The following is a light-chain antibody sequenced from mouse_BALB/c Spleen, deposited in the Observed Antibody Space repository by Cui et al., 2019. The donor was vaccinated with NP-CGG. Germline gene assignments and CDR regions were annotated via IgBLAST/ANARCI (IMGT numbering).Light chain of an antibody. J-gene: IGLJ1*01. V-gene: IGLV1*01. Sequence: QRVVTQQSALTTSPGETVTLTRRSSSGAVTTSNYANWVQEKPDHLFTGLISGTNKRPPGVPAKFSGSLIGDKAALTITGAQTEDEAIYFCVLWYSNHWVFGGGTKLTVL. CDR2: GTN. CDR3: VLWYSNHWV. CDR1: SGAVTTSNY.